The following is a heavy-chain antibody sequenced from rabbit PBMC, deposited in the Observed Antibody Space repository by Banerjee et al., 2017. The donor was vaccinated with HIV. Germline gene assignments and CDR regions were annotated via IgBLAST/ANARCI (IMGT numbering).Heavy chain of an antibody. CDR2: IDPVFGTT. Sequence: QSLEESGGDLVKPGASLTLTCTASGFTISISDWIYWVRQAPGKGLEWIGYIDPVFGTTHYASWAKGRFTISKTSSTTVTLQMTSLTVADTATYFCARDLVGVIGWNFYLWGPGTLVTVS. J-gene: IGHJ4*01. D-gene: IGHD1-1*01. V-gene: IGHV1S40*01. CDR1: GFTISISDW. CDR3: ARDLVGVIGWNFYL.